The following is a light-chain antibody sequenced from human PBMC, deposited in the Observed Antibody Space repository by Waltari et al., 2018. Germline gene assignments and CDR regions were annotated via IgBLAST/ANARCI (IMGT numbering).Light chain of an antibody. J-gene: IGKJ1*01. CDR2: AAS. CDR3: QQLNSYPSWT. V-gene: IGKV1-9*01. Sequence: IQLTQSPSSLSASVGDSVTITCRASQGISSYLAWYQLKPGKAPKLLIYAASTLQSGVPSRFSGSGSGTDFTLTISSLQPEDFATYYCQQLNSYPSWTFGQGTKVEIK. CDR1: QGISSY.